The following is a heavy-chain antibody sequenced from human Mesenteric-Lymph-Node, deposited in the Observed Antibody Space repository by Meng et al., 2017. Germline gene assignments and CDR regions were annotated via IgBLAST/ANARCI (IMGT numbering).Heavy chain of an antibody. CDR2: INHSGST. J-gene: IGHJ6*02. V-gene: IGHV4-34*01. CDR3: ARLWGTAMVTARILNYYYYGMDV. Sequence: SETLSLTCAVYGGSFSGYYWSWIRQPPGKGLEWIGEINHSGSTNYNPSLKSRVTISVDTSKNQFSLKLSSVTAADTAVYYCARLWGTAMVTARILNYYYYGMDVWGQGTTVTVSS. CDR1: GGSFSGYY. D-gene: IGHD5-18*01.